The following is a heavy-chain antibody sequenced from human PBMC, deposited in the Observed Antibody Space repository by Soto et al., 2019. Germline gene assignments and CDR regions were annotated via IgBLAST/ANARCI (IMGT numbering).Heavy chain of an antibody. Sequence: ASVKVSCKASGYTFTTYGISWVRQAPGQGLEWMGWISAYNGNTNSAQKFQARVTMTTETSTSTAYMELTSVRSDDTAVYYCARGLRYFDLDAFDIWGQGTMVTVSS. V-gene: IGHV1-18*01. J-gene: IGHJ3*02. CDR1: GYTFTTYG. D-gene: IGHD3-9*01. CDR3: ARGLRYFDLDAFDI. CDR2: ISAYNGNT.